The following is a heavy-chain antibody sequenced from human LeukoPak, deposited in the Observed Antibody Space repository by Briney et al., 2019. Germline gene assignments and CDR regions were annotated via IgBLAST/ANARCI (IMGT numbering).Heavy chain of an antibody. CDR1: GFTFSNYA. CDR3: ARGGRWVRAEYFQH. CDR2: ISDDGSRQ. Sequence: PGGSLRLSCAATGFTFSNYAIHWGCQAPGKGLEWVAFISDDGSRQHYADSVKGRFTISRDNSKNTLNLQMNSLRAEDTAVYYCARGGRWVRAEYFQHWGQGTLVTVSS. V-gene: IGHV3-30-3*01. J-gene: IGHJ1*01. D-gene: IGHD5-24*01.